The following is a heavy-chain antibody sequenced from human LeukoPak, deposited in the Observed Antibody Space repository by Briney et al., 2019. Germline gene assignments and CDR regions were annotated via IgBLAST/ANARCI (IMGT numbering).Heavy chain of an antibody. CDR2: ISWDGGST. V-gene: IGHV3-43*01. CDR3: AKDRRGRSYYYYYYMDV. D-gene: IGHD3-16*01. J-gene: IGHJ6*03. CDR1: GFTFDDYT. Sequence: GGSLRLSCAASGFTFDDYTMHWVRQAPGKGLEWVSLISWDGGSTYYADSVKGRFTISRDNSRDSLYLQMNSLRTEDTALYYCAKDRRGRSYYYYYYMDVWGKGTTVTVSS.